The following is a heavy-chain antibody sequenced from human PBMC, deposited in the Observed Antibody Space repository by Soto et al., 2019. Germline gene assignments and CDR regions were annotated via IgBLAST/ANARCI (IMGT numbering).Heavy chain of an antibody. CDR1: GFTFSSYA. J-gene: IGHJ4*02. CDR2: IGGTDGKT. Sequence: LRLSCAASGFTFSSYAMSWVRQAPGKGLEWVAAIGGTDGKTYYADSVKGRFTISRDNSENTLYLQMSRLRAEDTAVYFCAKGMFSSSPAAAGSFDYWGQGALVTVSS. V-gene: IGHV3-23*01. D-gene: IGHD3-10*01. CDR3: AKGMFSSSPAAAGSFDY.